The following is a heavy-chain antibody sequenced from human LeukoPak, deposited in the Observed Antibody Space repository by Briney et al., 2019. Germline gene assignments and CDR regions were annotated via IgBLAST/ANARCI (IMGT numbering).Heavy chain of an antibody. CDR1: GFTFSDYY. D-gene: IGHD2-2*01. Sequence: GSLRLSCAASGFTFSDYYMSWIRQAPGKGLEWVSYISSSGSTIYYADSVKGRFTISRDNAKNSLYLQMNSLRAEDTAVYYCARDLARTNRPAAIGYYYYMDVWGKGTTVTVSS. J-gene: IGHJ6*03. CDR3: ARDLARTNRPAAIGYYYYMDV. CDR2: ISSSGSTI. V-gene: IGHV3-11*04.